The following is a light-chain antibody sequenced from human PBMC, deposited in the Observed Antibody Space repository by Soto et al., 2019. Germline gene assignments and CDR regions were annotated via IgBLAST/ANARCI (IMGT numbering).Light chain of an antibody. CDR2: DTF. V-gene: IGKV3-20*01. J-gene: IGKJ2*01. CDR3: QQYGNPPWT. CDR1: QSVGSTY. Sequence: ETVLTQSPGTLSLSPGERATLSCRASQSVGSTYLAWYQQKPGQAPRLLIYDTFNRATGIPYRFSGSGSGTDFTLNISRLEPEDFAVYHCQQYGNPPWTFGQGTKLEIK.